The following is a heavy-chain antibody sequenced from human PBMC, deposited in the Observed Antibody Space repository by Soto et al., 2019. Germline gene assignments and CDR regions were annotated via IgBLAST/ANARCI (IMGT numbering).Heavy chain of an antibody. CDR2: ISYDGRDK. Sequence: QVQLVESGGGMVQPGRSLRLSCAASGFTFSNYGMHWVRQAPGKGLEWVAVISYDGRDKYYADSVKGRFSISRDNSKNTLYLQMNSLRAEDTAVYYCAKVTGYCSSSSCRSDYYYYYGMDVWGQGTTVTVSS. CDR1: GFTFSNYG. D-gene: IGHD2-2*01. CDR3: AKVTGYCSSSSCRSDYYYYYGMDV. J-gene: IGHJ6*02. V-gene: IGHV3-30*18.